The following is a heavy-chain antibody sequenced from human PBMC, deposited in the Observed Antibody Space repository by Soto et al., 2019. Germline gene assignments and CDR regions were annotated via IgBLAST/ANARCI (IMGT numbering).Heavy chain of an antibody. CDR2: ISSDGSNK. V-gene: IGHV3-30-3*01. CDR1: GFTFSSYT. CDR3: ANVHYESSGYHPDY. Sequence: QVQLVESGGGVVQPGRSLRLSCAASGFTFSSYTMHWVRQAPGKGLECVAVISSDGSNKYYADSVKGRFTISKDNSKNTLYLPMNSLRAEDTAMYYGANVHYESSGYHPDYWGQGTLVTVSS. D-gene: IGHD3-22*01. J-gene: IGHJ4*02.